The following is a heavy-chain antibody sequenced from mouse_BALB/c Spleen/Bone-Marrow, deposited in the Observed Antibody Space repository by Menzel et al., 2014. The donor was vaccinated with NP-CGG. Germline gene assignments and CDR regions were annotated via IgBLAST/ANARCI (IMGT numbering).Heavy chain of an antibody. V-gene: IGHV1-82*01. Sequence: VQLQQSGPELVKPGASVKISCKASGYAFSSSWMNWAKQRPGQGLEWIGRIYPGDGDTNYNGKFKGKATLTADKSSSTAYMQLSSLTSVDSAVYFCARFSTVYYFDYWGQGTTLTVSS. D-gene: IGHD4-1*02. CDR3: ARFSTVYYFDY. CDR1: GYAFSSSW. CDR2: IYPGDGDT. J-gene: IGHJ2*01.